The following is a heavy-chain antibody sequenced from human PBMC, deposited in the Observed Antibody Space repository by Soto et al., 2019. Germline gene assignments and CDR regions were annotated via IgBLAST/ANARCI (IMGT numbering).Heavy chain of an antibody. Sequence: EVQLLESGGGLVQPGGSLRLSCAASGFTFGSYAMNWLRQAPGRGLECVSFISGSGRTTYYADSVKGRFTVSRDNSKNTRYLQMKSLRGEDTALYYCAKFRGPAYSYYSMDVWGKGTRVTVSS. CDR3: AKFRGPAYSYYSMDV. V-gene: IGHV3-23*01. D-gene: IGHD2-2*01. CDR1: GFTFGSYA. CDR2: ISGSGRTT. J-gene: IGHJ6*03.